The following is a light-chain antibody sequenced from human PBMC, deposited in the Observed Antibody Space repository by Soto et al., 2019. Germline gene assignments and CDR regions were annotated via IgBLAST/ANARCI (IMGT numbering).Light chain of an antibody. CDR3: QQYGFSPFT. Sequence: EIVLTQSPGTLSLSPGERATLSCRASQSISSNFLAWYQQKPGLAPRLLIYGASSRATGIPNRFSSSGSGQDFTLTISRLQPEYLVLYYCQQYGFSPFTFGPGTKVDIK. V-gene: IGKV3-20*01. J-gene: IGKJ3*01. CDR1: QSISSNF. CDR2: GAS.